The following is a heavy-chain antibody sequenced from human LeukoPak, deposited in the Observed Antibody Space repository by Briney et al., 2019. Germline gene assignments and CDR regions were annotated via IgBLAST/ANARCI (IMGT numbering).Heavy chain of an antibody. D-gene: IGHD3-10*01. CDR2: INPNSGGT. J-gene: IGHJ3*02. V-gene: IGHV1-2*02. Sequence: ASVKVSCKASGYTFTGYYMHWVRQAPGQGLEWMGWINPNSGGTNYAQKFQGRVTMTRDTSISTAYMELSRLRSDDTAVYYCARDPNYYGSGSYYNGPSQAFDIWGQGTMVTVSS. CDR3: ARDPNYYGSGSYYNGPSQAFDI. CDR1: GYTFTGYY.